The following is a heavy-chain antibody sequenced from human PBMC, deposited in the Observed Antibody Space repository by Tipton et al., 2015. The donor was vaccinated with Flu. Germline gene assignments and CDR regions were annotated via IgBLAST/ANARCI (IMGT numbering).Heavy chain of an antibody. CDR1: GYSINSDYY. CDR2: ISGSDNII. V-gene: IGHV3-11*01. D-gene: IGHD3-3*01. J-gene: IGHJ6*02. Sequence: SLRLSCAVSGYSINSDYYMSWIRQAPGKGLEWVSHISGSDNIINYADSVKGRFTISRDNAKNSLYLQMNSLRAEDTAIYYCARDHPPSITVLGEITDYFGMDVWGQGTTVTVSS. CDR3: ARDHPPSITVLGEITDYFGMDV.